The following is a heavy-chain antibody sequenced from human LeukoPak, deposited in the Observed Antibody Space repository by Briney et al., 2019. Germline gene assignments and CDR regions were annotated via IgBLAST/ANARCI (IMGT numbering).Heavy chain of an antibody. D-gene: IGHD3-10*01. Sequence: GGSLRLSCAASGFTFSSYAMSWVRQAPGKGLEWVSAISGSGGSTYYADSVKGRFTISRDNSKNTLYLQMNSLRAEDTAVYYCARDESWVTMVRGASFDYWGQGTLVTVSS. CDR1: GFTFSSYA. J-gene: IGHJ4*02. CDR2: ISGSGGST. CDR3: ARDESWVTMVRGASFDY. V-gene: IGHV3-23*01.